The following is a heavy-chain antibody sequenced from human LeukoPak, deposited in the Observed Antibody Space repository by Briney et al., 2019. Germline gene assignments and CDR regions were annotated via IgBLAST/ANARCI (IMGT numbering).Heavy chain of an antibody. D-gene: IGHD6-19*01. CDR2: IYSSVST. V-gene: IGHV4-59*01. J-gene: IGHJ6*03. CDR1: GGSISSYY. CDR3: ARASYSSHPYYYYYMDV. Sequence: SETLSLTCAVSGGSISSYYWTWIRQPPGKGLEWIGYIYSSVSTNYNPSLKSRVTISVDTSKNQFSLKLSSVTAADTAVYYCARASYSSHPYYYYYMDVWGKGTTVTVSS.